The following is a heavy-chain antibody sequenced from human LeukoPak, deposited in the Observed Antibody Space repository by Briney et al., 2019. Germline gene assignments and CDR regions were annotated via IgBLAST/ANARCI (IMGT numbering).Heavy chain of an antibody. V-gene: IGHV1-8*01. J-gene: IGHJ6*02. CDR1: GYTFTSYD. CDR3: ARDHVWPTIFGVRGYYYYYYGMDV. Sequence: ASVKVSCKASGYTFTSYDINWVRQATGQGLEWMGWMNPNSGNTGYAQKFQGRVTMTRNTSISTAYMELSSLRSEDTAVYYCARDHVWPTIFGVRGYYYYYYGMDVWGQGTTVTVSS. D-gene: IGHD3-3*01. CDR2: MNPNSGNT.